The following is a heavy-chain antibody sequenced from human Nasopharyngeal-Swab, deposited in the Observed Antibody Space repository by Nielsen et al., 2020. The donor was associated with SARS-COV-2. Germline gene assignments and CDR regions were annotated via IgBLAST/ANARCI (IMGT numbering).Heavy chain of an antibody. Sequence: GGSLRLSCAASGFTFSWHWMHWVRQAPGKGLVWVSRMNSDGSSTTYADSVKGRFTISRDNAKNSLYLQMNSLRAEDTAVYYCARDRTNDYYYYMDVWGKGATVTVSS. CDR3: ARDRTNDYYYYMDV. D-gene: IGHD1-1*01. J-gene: IGHJ6*03. CDR1: GFTFSWHW. CDR2: MNSDGSST. V-gene: IGHV3-74*01.